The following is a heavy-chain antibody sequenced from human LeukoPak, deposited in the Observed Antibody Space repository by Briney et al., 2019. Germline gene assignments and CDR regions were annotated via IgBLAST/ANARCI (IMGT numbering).Heavy chain of an antibody. CDR3: ARLIRRGWGGATFDY. D-gene: IGHD1-26*01. CDR1: GYSFATYW. Sequence: GESLRISCKGSGYSFATYWISWVRQMPGKGLEWMGRIDPIDSYTNYSPSFQGHVTISADKSISTAYLQWSSLKASDTAMYYCARLIRRGWGGATFDYSGQGTLVTVSS. V-gene: IGHV5-10-1*01. J-gene: IGHJ4*02. CDR2: IDPIDSYT.